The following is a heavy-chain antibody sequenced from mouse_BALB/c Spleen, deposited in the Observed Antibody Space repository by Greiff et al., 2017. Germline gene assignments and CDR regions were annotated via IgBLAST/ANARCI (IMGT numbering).Heavy chain of an antibody. CDR2: IWSDGST. Sequence: QVQLQQSGPDLVAPSQSLSITCTVSGFSLTNYGVHWVRQPPGKGLEWLVVIWSDGSTTYNSALKSRLSISKDNSKSQVFLKMNSLQTDDTAMYYCARQSSGNYYWYFDVWGAGTTVTVSS. D-gene: IGHD2-1*01. CDR1: GFSLTNYG. V-gene: IGHV2-6-2*01. J-gene: IGHJ1*01. CDR3: ARQSSGNYYWYFDV.